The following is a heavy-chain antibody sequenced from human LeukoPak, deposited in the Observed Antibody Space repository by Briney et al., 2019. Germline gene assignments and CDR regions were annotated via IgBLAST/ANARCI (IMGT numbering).Heavy chain of an antibody. CDR1: GFTFSSYE. V-gene: IGHV3-48*03. CDR2: ISSSGSTI. J-gene: IGHJ6*04. CDR3: AELGITMIGGV. D-gene: IGHD3-10*02. Sequence: GGSLRLSCAASGFTFSSYEMTSVRQAPGKGLEWVSYISSSGSTIYYADSVKGRFTISRDNAKNSLYLQMSSLRAEDTAVYYCAELGITMIGGVWGKGTTVTISS.